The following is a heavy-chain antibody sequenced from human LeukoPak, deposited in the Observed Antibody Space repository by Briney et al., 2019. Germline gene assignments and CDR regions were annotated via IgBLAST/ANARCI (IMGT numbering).Heavy chain of an antibody. D-gene: IGHD2-15*01. Sequence: PSETLSLTCSVSGDSISSNNYYWGWIRQAPGKGLEWIGSIYYSGNTYYNPSLKSRATIYVDTSKNQFSLRLDSVTAADTAVYYCTRTQYCNGGSCYTEVAYWGLGTLVTVSS. CDR3: TRTQYCNGGSCYTEVAY. J-gene: IGHJ4*02. CDR2: IYYSGNT. CDR1: GDSISSNNYY. V-gene: IGHV4-39*01.